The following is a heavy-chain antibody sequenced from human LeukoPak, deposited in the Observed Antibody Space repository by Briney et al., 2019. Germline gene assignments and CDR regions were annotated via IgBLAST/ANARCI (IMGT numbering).Heavy chain of an antibody. CDR1: GFTFSSYS. V-gene: IGHV3-48*04. CDR3: ARGAQSTIFGVVIPY. CDR2: ISSSSSTI. D-gene: IGHD3-3*01. Sequence: GGSLRLSCAASGFTFSSYSMNWVRQAPGKGLEWVSYISSSSSTIYYADSVKGRFTISRDNAKNSLYLQMNSLRAEDTAVYYCARGAQSTIFGVVIPYWGQGTLVTVSS. J-gene: IGHJ4*02.